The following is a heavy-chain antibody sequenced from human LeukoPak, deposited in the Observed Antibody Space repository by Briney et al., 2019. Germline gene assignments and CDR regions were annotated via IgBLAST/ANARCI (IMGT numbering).Heavy chain of an antibody. D-gene: IGHD1-14*01. V-gene: IGHV4-59*12. Sequence: SETLSLTCTVSGGSISSYYWSWIRQPPGKGLEWIGYIYYSGSTNYNPSLKSRVTISVDTSKTQFTLKLTSVTAADTAVYYCARYGTTDFRHYYFDYWGRGTLVTVSS. CDR2: IYYSGST. CDR3: ARYGTTDFRHYYFDY. CDR1: GGSISSYY. J-gene: IGHJ4*02.